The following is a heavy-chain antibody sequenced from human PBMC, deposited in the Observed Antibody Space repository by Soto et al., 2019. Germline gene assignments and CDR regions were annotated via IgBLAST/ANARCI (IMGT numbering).Heavy chain of an antibody. CDR2: IKQDGSEK. Sequence: LRLSCAASGFTFSSYWMSWVRQAPGKGLEWVANIKQDGSEKYYVDSVKGRFTISRDNAKNSLYLQMNSLRAEDTAVYYCARVFSLGGNSSPFDYWGQGTLVTVSS. D-gene: IGHD6-6*01. CDR3: ARVFSLGGNSSPFDY. V-gene: IGHV3-7*01. CDR1: GFTFSSYW. J-gene: IGHJ4*02.